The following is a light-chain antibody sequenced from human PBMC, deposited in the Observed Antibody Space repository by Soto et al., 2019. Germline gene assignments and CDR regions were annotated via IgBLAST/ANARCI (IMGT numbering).Light chain of an antibody. J-gene: IGKJ1*01. Sequence: EIVMTQSPGTLSLSPGEIATLSCSASQRVSSSYLAWYQQKPGQAPRLLIYGASTRATGIPARFSGSGSGREFTLTINSLQSEDFAVYYCQQYNNWWKFGQGTKVDIK. CDR3: QQYNNWWK. CDR1: QRVSSSY. CDR2: GAS. V-gene: IGKV3-15*01.